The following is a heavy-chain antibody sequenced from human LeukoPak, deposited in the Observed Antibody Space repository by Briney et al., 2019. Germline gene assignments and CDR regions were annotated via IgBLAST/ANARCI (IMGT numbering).Heavy chain of an antibody. Sequence: ASVKVSCKASGYTFTSYGISWVRQAPGQGLEWMGWISAYNGNTNYAQKLQGRVTMTTDTSTSTAYMELRSLRSDDTAVYYCARYSSSSFPYYYYYMDVWGKGTTVTVSS. CDR3: ARYSSSSFPYYYYYMDV. CDR1: GYTFTSYG. CDR2: ISAYNGNT. V-gene: IGHV1-18*01. D-gene: IGHD6-6*01. J-gene: IGHJ6*03.